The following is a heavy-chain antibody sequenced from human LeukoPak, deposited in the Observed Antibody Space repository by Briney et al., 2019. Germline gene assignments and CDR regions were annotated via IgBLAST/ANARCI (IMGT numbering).Heavy chain of an antibody. J-gene: IGHJ4*02. CDR2: INPNSGGT. Sequence: ASVKVSFKASGYTFTGYYMHWVRQAPGQGLEWMGWINPNSGGTNYAQKFQGRVTMTRDTSISTAYMELSRLRSDDTAVYYCARDMVGAPTAIDYWGQGTLVTVSS. CDR3: ARDMVGAPTAIDY. V-gene: IGHV1-2*02. CDR1: GYTFTGYY. D-gene: IGHD1-26*01.